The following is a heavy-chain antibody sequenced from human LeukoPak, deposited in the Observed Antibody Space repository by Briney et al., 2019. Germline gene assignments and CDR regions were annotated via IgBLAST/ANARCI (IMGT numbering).Heavy chain of an antibody. V-gene: IGHV4-4*07. Sequence: SETLSLTCTVSGGSIGSYYWSWIPQPAGNGLEWIGRIHASGSTDYNPSLESRVTMSVDTSKSQFSLRLSSVTAADTAVYYCAREGSMTARPFVSIDYWGQGTLVTVSS. CDR3: AREGSMTARPFVSIDY. CDR1: GGSIGSYY. D-gene: IGHD6-6*01. CDR2: IHASGST. J-gene: IGHJ4*02.